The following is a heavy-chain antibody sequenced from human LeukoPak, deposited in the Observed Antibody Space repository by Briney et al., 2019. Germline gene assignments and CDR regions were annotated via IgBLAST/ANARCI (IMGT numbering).Heavy chain of an antibody. V-gene: IGHV4-39*01. CDR1: GGSIGSNNYY. J-gene: IGHJ4*02. Sequence: PPETLSLTCSVSGGSIGSNNYYWDWLRQSPGKGLEWVGSLYSTGSTHYNPSLKSRLTISVDTSKNRFSLNLSSVTAADTAVYYCARRRVAATGTDYWGQGTLVTVSS. CDR2: LYSTGST. D-gene: IGHD6-13*01. CDR3: ARRRVAATGTDY.